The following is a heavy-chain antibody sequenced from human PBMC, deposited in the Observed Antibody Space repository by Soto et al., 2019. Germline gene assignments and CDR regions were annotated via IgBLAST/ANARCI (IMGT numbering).Heavy chain of an antibody. D-gene: IGHD3-16*02. Sequence: PSETLSLTCAVSGGSISSSNWWSWVRQPPGKGLEWIGEIYHSGSTNYNPSLKSRVTISVDKSKNQFSLKLSSVTAADTAVYYCARAYYDYVWGSYRLDYWGQGTLVTLSS. J-gene: IGHJ4*02. CDR2: IYHSGST. CDR3: ARAYYDYVWGSYRLDY. CDR1: GGSISSSNW. V-gene: IGHV4-4*02.